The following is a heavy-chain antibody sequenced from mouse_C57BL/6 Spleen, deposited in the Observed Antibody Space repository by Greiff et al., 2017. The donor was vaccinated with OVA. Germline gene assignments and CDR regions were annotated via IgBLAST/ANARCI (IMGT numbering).Heavy chain of an antibody. CDR3: TRFSYDAWFAY. CDR1: GYTFTDYE. CDR2: IDPETGGT. Sequence: QVQLQQSGAELVRPGASVTLSCKASGYTFTDYEMHWVKQTPVHGLEWIGAIDPETGGTAYNQKFKGKAILTADKSSSTAYMELRSLTSEDSAVYYCTRFSYDAWFAYWGQGTLVTVSA. V-gene: IGHV1-15*01. D-gene: IGHD2-3*01. J-gene: IGHJ3*01.